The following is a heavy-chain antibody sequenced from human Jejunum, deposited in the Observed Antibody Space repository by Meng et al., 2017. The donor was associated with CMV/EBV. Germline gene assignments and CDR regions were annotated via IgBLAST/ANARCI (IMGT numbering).Heavy chain of an antibody. CDR2: VYTSGST. J-gene: IGHJ4*02. CDR3: ARASNSAGWYGFDY. CDR1: GDSITGYY. Sequence: QVQLQEWGPGLVKLSETLSLTCTVSGDSITGYYYNWIRQPAGKGLEWIGRVYTSGSTNYSPSLKSRVTMSVDTSMKQLSLKLTSVTAADTAVYYCARASNSAGWYGFDYWGQGTLVTVSS. D-gene: IGHD6-19*01. V-gene: IGHV4-4*07.